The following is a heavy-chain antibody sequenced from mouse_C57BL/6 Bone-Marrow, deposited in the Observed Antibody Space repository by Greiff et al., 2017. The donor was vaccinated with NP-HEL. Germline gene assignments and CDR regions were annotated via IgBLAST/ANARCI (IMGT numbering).Heavy chain of an antibody. Sequence: VQLKESGPGLVKPSQSLSLTCSVTGYSITSGYYWNWIRQFPGNKLEWMGYISYDGSNNYNPSLKNRISITRDTSKNQFFLKLNSVTTEDTATYYCARDRGYGSSHWYFDVWGTGTTVTVSS. J-gene: IGHJ1*03. CDR3: ARDRGYGSSHWYFDV. CDR1: GYSITSGYY. D-gene: IGHD1-1*01. V-gene: IGHV3-6*01. CDR2: ISYDGSN.